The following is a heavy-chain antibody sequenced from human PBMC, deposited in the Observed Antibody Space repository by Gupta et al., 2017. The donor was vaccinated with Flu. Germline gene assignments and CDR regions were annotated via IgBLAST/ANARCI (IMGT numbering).Heavy chain of an antibody. D-gene: IGHD3-10*01. V-gene: IGHV4-38-2*01. J-gene: IGHJ4*02. CDR2: IFYTGST. Sequence: HVQLQESGPGLVKPSETLSLTSDVSGYALSSGYYWGWNRQSPGKGLEWLGSIFYTGSTKNNSALQSRVTMSVDTFRNQGSLRLSSVTEEDKVTYSCVRANAYYYNGWYFIDYWGQGALVTVS. CDR3: VRANAYYYNGWYFIDY. CDR1: GYALSSGYY.